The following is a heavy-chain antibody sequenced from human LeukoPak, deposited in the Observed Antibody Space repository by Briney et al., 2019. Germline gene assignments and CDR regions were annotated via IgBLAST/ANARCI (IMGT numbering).Heavy chain of an antibody. D-gene: IGHD3-3*01. Sequence: GGSLRLSCAASGFTFSSHAMSWVRQAPGKGLEWVSAISGSGGSTYYADSVKGRFTISRDNSKNTLYLQMNSLRAEDTAVYYCAKSDFWSGYYIDYWGQGTLVTVSS. CDR3: AKSDFWSGYYIDY. CDR1: GFTFSSHA. J-gene: IGHJ4*02. V-gene: IGHV3-23*01. CDR2: ISGSGGST.